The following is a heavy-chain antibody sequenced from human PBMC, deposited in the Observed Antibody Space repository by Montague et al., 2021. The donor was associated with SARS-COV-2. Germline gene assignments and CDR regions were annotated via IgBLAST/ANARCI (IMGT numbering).Heavy chain of an antibody. CDR1: GFTFTSYA. J-gene: IGHJ4*02. Sequence: SLRLSCAVSGFTFTSYAMSWVHQAPGKGLEWVSGIVDSDSSTHYADSVKGRFTISRDNSKNMVYLQMNSLRAEDTAVYYCARGVITPDYRGQGTLVTVSS. D-gene: IGHD2-21*01. V-gene: IGHV3-23*01. CDR2: IVDSDSST. CDR3: ARGVITPDY.